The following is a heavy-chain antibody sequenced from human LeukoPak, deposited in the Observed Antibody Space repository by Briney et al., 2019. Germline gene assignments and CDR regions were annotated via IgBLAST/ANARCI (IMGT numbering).Heavy chain of an antibody. D-gene: IGHD6-13*01. V-gene: IGHV4-4*07. CDR3: ARGASRRWRRGGRLWNFDY. Sequence: PSETPSLTCTVSGGSISSYYWSWIRQPPGKGLEWIGRIYTSGSTSGSTYYNPSLKSRVTISVDTSKNQFSLKLSSVTAADTAVYYCARGASRRWRRGGRLWNFDYWGQGTLVTVSS. CDR1: GGSISSYY. CDR2: IYTSGSTSGST. J-gene: IGHJ4*02.